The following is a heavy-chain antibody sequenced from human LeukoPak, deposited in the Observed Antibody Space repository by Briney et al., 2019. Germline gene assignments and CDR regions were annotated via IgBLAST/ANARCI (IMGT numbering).Heavy chain of an antibody. CDR2: ISSSGSTI. Sequence: PGGSLRLSCAASGFTFSSYEMNWVRQAPGKGLEWVSYISSSGSTIYYADSVKGRFTISRDNAKNSLYLQMNSLRAEDTAVYYCARDAYYYDSQVDYWGQGTLVTVPS. CDR1: GFTFSSYE. J-gene: IGHJ4*02. V-gene: IGHV3-48*03. CDR3: ARDAYYYDSQVDY. D-gene: IGHD3-22*01.